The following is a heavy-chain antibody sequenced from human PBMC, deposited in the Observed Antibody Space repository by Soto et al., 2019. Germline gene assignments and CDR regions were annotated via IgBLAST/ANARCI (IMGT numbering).Heavy chain of an antibody. J-gene: IGHJ6*02. CDR1: GFTFSSYA. D-gene: IGHD1-26*01. Sequence: GGSLRLSCAASGFTFSSYAMSWVRQAPGKGLEWVSAISGSGGSTYYADSGKGRFTISRDNYKNTLYLQMNSLRAEDTAVYYCAKGGSYLYYYYGMDVWGQGTTVTVSS. CDR2: ISGSGGST. V-gene: IGHV3-23*01. CDR3: AKGGSYLYYYYGMDV.